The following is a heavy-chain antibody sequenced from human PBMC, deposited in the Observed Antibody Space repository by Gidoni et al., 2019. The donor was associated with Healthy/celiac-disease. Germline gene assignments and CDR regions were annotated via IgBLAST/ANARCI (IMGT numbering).Heavy chain of an antibody. D-gene: IGHD6-25*01. CDR2: IYYSRST. CDR3: ARVPQQRAGVYYFDY. Sequence: QLQLQAWGPGLVKPSETLSITCTVAGGSISRSRDYWGWVRQPPGKGLEWFGSIYYSRSTYYNPSLKSRVTISVDTSKNKFSLKLISVTATDTAVYYCARVPQQRAGVYYFDYWGQVTLVTVSS. V-gene: IGHV4-39*07. CDR1: GGSISRSRDY. J-gene: IGHJ4*02.